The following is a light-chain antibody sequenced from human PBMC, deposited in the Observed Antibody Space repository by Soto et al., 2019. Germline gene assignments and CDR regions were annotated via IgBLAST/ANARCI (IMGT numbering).Light chain of an antibody. J-gene: IGLJ2*01. Sequence: QSALTQPASVSGSLGQSITISCTGTSSDVGTYKLVSWYQQHRGKAPQLVIFEAVERPSGVYNRFSGSKSSNTASLTNSGLKSGDEADYYCCSYAGGTRVVVGGGTKLTVL. CDR2: EAV. V-gene: IGLV2-23*01. CDR3: CSYAGGTRVV. CDR1: SSDVGTYKL.